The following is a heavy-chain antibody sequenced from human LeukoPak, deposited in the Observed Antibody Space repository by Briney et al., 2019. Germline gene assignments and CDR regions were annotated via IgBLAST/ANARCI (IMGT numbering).Heavy chain of an antibody. V-gene: IGHV4-39*07. CDR3: ARDRGNFVAFDP. CDR2: IYYSGST. Sequence: PSETLSLTCTVSGGSISSSSYYWGWIRQPPGKGLEWIGSIYYSGSTYYNPSLKSRVTISVDTSKNQFSLKLSSVTAADTAVYYCARDRGNFVAFDPWGQGTLVTVSS. D-gene: IGHD3-16*01. CDR1: GGSISSSSYY. J-gene: IGHJ5*02.